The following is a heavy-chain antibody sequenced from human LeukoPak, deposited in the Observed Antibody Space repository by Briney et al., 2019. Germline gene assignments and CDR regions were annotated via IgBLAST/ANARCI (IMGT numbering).Heavy chain of an antibody. Sequence: SETLSLTCTVSDGSITSSSYYWAWIRQPPGKGLEWIGSIYYSGSTYYNPSLKSRVTISVDTSKNQFSLKLSSVTAADTAVYYCARDLGGDYLAWFDPWGQGTLVTVSS. CDR1: DGSITSSSYY. V-gene: IGHV4-39*07. CDR2: IYYSGST. D-gene: IGHD4-17*01. J-gene: IGHJ5*02. CDR3: ARDLGGDYLAWFDP.